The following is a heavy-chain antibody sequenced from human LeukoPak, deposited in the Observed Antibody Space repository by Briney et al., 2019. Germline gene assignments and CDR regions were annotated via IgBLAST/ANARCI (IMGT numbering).Heavy chain of an antibody. CDR3: ARCRGPTYYYDNGGDAFDI. CDR2: ISSSSYI. D-gene: IGHD3-22*01. CDR1: GFTFSSYS. J-gene: IGHJ3*02. V-gene: IGHV3-21*01. Sequence: GGSLRLSCAASGFTFSSYSMNWVRQAPGKGLEWVSSISSSSYIYYADSVKGRFTISRDNAKNSLYLQMNSLRAEDTAVYYCARCRGPTYYYDNGGDAFDIWGQGTMVTVSS.